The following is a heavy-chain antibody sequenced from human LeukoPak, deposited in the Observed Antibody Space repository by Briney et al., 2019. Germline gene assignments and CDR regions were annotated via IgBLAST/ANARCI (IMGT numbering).Heavy chain of an antibody. CDR2: INPGDAST. CDR1: GYTFTSYS. D-gene: IGHD1-26*01. Sequence: ASVKVSCKASGYTFTSYSMNWVRQAPGQGPEWMGIINPGDASTTYAQRFQGRVTMTRDMSTSTVYMELSSLRSEDTAVYYCARLARYSWSPISPLYYYYYMDVWGKGTTVTVSS. CDR3: ARLARYSWSPISPLYYYYYMDV. J-gene: IGHJ6*03. V-gene: IGHV1-46*01.